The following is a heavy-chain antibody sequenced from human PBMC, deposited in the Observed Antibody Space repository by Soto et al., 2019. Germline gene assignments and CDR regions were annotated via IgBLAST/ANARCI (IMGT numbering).Heavy chain of an antibody. Sequence: QVQLVQSGAEVKKPGASVKVSCKASGVTFTNYAINWVRQAPGQGLEWMGWISAYNGNTNYAQKLQGRVTMTTDTSPSTADMELRSLRSDDTAVYYCARGWFGELVYYFDYWGQGTLVTVSS. V-gene: IGHV1-18*01. CDR3: ARGWFGELVYYFDY. D-gene: IGHD3-10*01. J-gene: IGHJ4*02. CDR1: GVTFTNYA. CDR2: ISAYNGNT.